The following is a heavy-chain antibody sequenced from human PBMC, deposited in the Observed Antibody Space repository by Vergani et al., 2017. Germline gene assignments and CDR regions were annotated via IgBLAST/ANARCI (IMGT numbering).Heavy chain of an antibody. Sequence: EVQLVESGGGLVQPGRSLRLFCAASGFTFDDYAMHWVRQAPGKGREWVSDISWNSGSIGYADSVKGRFTISRDNAKNSLYLQMNSLRAEDTALYYCAKDHYDFWSGYPNLSPFDLWGRGTLVTVSS. J-gene: IGHJ2*01. CDR2: ISWNSGSI. CDR3: AKDHYDFWSGYPNLSPFDL. D-gene: IGHD3-3*01. CDR1: GFTFDDYA. V-gene: IGHV3-9*01.